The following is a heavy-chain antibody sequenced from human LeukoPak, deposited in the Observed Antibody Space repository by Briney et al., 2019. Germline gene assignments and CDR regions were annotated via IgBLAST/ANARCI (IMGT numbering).Heavy chain of an antibody. CDR2: IIPILGIA. J-gene: IGHJ5*02. V-gene: IGHV1-69*04. Sequence: SVKVSCKASGGTFSSYAISWVRQAPGQGLEWMGRIIPILGIANYAQKFQGRVTITADKSTSTAYMELSSLRSEYTAVYYCASSGRITMVRGVGEFDPWGQGTLVTVST. CDR1: GGTFSSYA. D-gene: IGHD3-10*01. CDR3: ASSGRITMVRGVGEFDP.